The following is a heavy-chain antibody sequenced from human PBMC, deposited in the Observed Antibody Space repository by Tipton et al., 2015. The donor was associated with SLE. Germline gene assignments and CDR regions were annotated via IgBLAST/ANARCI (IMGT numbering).Heavy chain of an antibody. J-gene: IGHJ4*02. Sequence: RSLRLSCAASGFTFSSYGMHWVRQAPGKGLEWVAVIWYDGSNKYYADSVKGRFTISRDNSKNTLYLQMNSLRAEDTAVYYCAKAQLYDFWSGYDYWGQGTLVTVSS. D-gene: IGHD3-3*01. CDR2: IWYDGSNK. V-gene: IGHV3-33*06. CDR3: AKAQLYDFWSGYDY. CDR1: GFTFSSYG.